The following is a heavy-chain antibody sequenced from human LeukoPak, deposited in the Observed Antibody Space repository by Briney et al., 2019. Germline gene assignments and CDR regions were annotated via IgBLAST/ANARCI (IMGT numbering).Heavy chain of an antibody. J-gene: IGHJ4*02. V-gene: IGHV3-74*01. CDR1: GFTFSSYW. Sequence: WGSLRLSCAASGFTFSSYWMYWVRQAPGKELVCVSRINSDGSSTSYADSVKGRFIISRDNAKNTLYLQMNGLRAEDTAVYYCARRGAGTGTTDYWGQGTLVTVSS. CDR3: ARRGAGTGTTDY. D-gene: IGHD1-1*01. CDR2: INSDGSST.